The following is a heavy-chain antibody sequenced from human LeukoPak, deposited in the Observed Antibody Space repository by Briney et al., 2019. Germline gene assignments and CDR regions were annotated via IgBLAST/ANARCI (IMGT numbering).Heavy chain of an antibody. J-gene: IGHJ3*02. CDR1: GFTFSSYG. Sequence: GGSLRLSCAASGFTFSSYGMHWVRQAPGKGLEWVAFIRYDGSNKYYADSVKGRFTISRDNSKNTLYLQMNSLRAEDTAVYYCAKDPGWNDRDDAFDIWGQGTMVTVSS. CDR2: IRYDGSNK. CDR3: AKDPGWNDRDDAFDI. D-gene: IGHD1-1*01. V-gene: IGHV3-30*02.